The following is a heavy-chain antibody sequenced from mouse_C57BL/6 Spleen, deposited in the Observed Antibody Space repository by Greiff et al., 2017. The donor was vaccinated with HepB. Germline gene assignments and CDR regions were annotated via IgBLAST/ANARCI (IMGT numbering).Heavy chain of an antibody. V-gene: IGHV1-47*01. J-gene: IGHJ3*01. CDR3: ARGDYDYGGAWFAY. Sequence: VQLQQSGAELVKPGASVKMSCKASGYTFTTYPIEWMKQNRGKSLEWIGNFHPYNDDTKYNEKFKGKATLTVEKSSSTVYLKLSRLTADDSAVYFCARGDYDYGGAWFAYWGQGTLVTVSA. CDR2: FHPYNDDT. D-gene: IGHD2-4*01. CDR1: GYTFTTYP.